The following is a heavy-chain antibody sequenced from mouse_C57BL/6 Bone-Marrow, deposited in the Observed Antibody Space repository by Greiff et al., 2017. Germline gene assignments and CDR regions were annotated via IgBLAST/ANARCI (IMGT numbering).Heavy chain of an antibody. CDR2: INYYDGGT. CDR1: GFTFTDYY. J-gene: IGHJ4*01. D-gene: IGHD1-3*01. CDR3: AREWAYAMDY. Sequence: EVQLQQSEPVLVKPGGSVKMSCKASGFTFTDYYMNWVQQSQGKSLEWVADINYYDGGTSYNQSLKGHSTFTVDKSSSTPYLELSSLTSEDTAVYYCAREWAYAMDYWGQGTSVTVSS. V-gene: IGHV1-19*01.